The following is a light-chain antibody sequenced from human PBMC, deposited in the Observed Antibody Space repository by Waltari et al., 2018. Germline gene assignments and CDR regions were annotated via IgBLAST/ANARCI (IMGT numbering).Light chain of an antibody. CDR3: SSYTRINTLM. Sequence: QSALTQPASVSGSPGQSITISCTGTSNDVGFYNYVSWYQQHPCKPPKLMVYEVSNRPSGISNRFSGSKSGNTASLTISGLQADDEADYYCSSYTRINTLMFGGGTKLTVL. CDR1: SNDVGFYNY. J-gene: IGLJ3*02. V-gene: IGLV2-14*01. CDR2: EVS.